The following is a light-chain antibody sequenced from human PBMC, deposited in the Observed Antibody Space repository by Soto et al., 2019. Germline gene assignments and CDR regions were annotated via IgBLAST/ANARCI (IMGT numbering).Light chain of an antibody. CDR3: IRHDSPRRT. CDR1: QGITRS. J-gene: IGKJ4*02. V-gene: IGKV1-27*01. Sequence: DVHMTQSPSSLSASVGDRVTITCRASQGITRSLAWYQQTPGEAPKLLIYAASTLQSGVPSRFSGSVSGTVFSITIRRLQPLDAVIDCCIRHDSPRRTFGGGTKVKI. CDR2: AAS.